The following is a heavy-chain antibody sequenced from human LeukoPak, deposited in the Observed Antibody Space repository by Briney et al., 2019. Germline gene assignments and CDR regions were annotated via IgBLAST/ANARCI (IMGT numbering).Heavy chain of an antibody. CDR2: IKKDGSEK. D-gene: IGHD3-3*02. V-gene: IGHV3-7*04. CDR3: ARDLSQSISWVLSGNT. CDR1: GFTFNAYW. J-gene: IGHJ5*02. Sequence: PGGSLRLSCSGSGFTFNAYWMHWVRQAPGKGLEWVANIKKDGSEKYYVDSVKGRFTISRDNAKNSVYLQMNRLRVEDTAVYFCARDLSQSISWVLSGNTWGQGTLVTVSS.